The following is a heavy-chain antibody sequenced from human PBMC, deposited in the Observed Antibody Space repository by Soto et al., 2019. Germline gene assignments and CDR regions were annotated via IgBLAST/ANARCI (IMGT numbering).Heavy chain of an antibody. CDR3: ARALSSSYTCWFDP. V-gene: IGHV1-69*06. CDR1: GGTFSSYA. CDR2: IIPIFGTA. Sequence: SSVKVSCKASGGTFSSYAISWVRQAPVQGLEWMGGIIPIFGTANYAQKFQGRVTITADRSTSTAYMELSSLRSEDTAVYYCARALSSSYTCWFDPWGQGTLVTVSS. J-gene: IGHJ5*02. D-gene: IGHD3-16*02.